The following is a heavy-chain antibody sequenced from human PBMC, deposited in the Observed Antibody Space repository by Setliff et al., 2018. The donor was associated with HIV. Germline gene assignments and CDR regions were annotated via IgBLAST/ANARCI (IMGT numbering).Heavy chain of an antibody. D-gene: IGHD3-9*01. Sequence: ASVKVSCKASEYTFTDYFIHWVRQAPGQGLEWMGWISPDNANTRISQRFRGRFTISRDGAKNLLYLQLNSLRIEDTAVYYCAREDYFDGGGFAKWGQGTLVTVSS. CDR2: ISPDNANT. V-gene: IGHV1-2*02. J-gene: IGHJ4*02. CDR3: AREDYFDGGGFAK. CDR1: EYTFTDYF.